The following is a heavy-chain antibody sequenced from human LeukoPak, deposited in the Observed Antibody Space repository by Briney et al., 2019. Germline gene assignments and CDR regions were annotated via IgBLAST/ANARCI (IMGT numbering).Heavy chain of an antibody. D-gene: IGHD3-16*01. CDR2: SNHSGST. CDR3: ARDLHPRLTGYFDQ. CDR1: GGSFSGYY. Sequence: PSETLSLTCAVYGGSFSGYYWSWIRQPPGKGLEWIGESNHSGSTNYNPSLKSRVTISVDTSKNQFSLKLSSVTAADTAVYYCARDLHPRLTGYFDQWGQGTVVTVSS. V-gene: IGHV4-34*01. J-gene: IGHJ4*02.